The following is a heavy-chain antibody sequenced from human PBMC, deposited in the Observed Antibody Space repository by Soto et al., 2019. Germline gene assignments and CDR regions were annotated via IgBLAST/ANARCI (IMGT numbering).Heavy chain of an antibody. Sequence: PSETLSLTCTVSGGSISSYYWSWIRQPPGKGLEWIGYIYYSGSTNYNPSLKSRVTISVDTSKNQFSLKLSSVTAADTAVYYCAREPYCSGGSCYLGYFDYWGQGTLVTVSS. V-gene: IGHV4-59*01. CDR3: AREPYCSGGSCYLGYFDY. D-gene: IGHD2-15*01. CDR1: GGSISSYY. J-gene: IGHJ4*02. CDR2: IYYSGST.